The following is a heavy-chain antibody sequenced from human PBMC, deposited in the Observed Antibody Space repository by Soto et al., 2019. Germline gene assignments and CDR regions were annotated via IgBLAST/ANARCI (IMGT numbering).Heavy chain of an antibody. J-gene: IGHJ4*02. CDR1: GYAFTSYY. CDR2: INPDSGGT. D-gene: IGHD2-15*01. CDR3: ARDDNCSGGSCYFH. Sequence: ASVKVSCKASGYAFTSYYMHWVRQAPGQGLEWMGIINPDSGGTDYAQKFQGWVTMTRDTSISTAYMELSRLTSDDTAVYYCARDDNCSGGSCYFHWGQGTQVTVSS. V-gene: IGHV1-2*04.